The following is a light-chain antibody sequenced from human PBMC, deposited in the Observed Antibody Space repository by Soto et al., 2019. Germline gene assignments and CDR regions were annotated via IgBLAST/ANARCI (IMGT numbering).Light chain of an antibody. Sequence: DIQMTQSPSSLSASVGDRVTITCQASQDMSNYLNWYQQKPGKAPKLLIYDASNLETGVPSRFSGSGSGTDFTSTISSLEPEDIATYYCQQYDNLPPFTFGPGTKVDIK. CDR3: QQYDNLPPFT. J-gene: IGKJ3*01. CDR1: QDMSNY. CDR2: DAS. V-gene: IGKV1-33*01.